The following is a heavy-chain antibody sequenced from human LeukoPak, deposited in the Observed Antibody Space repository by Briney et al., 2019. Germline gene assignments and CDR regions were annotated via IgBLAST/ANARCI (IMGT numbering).Heavy chain of an antibody. CDR3: ASYDSSGYYLYRYFSY. V-gene: IGHV3-23*01. J-gene: IGHJ4*02. D-gene: IGHD3-22*01. Sequence: GGSLRLSCEASGFTFSSYAMSWVRQAPGKGLEWVSVMTSSGGNTYYADSVKGRFTISRDNSKNTLYLQMNSLRAEDTAVYYCASYDSSGYYLYRYFSYWGQGTLVTVSS. CDR2: MTSSGGNT. CDR1: GFTFSSYA.